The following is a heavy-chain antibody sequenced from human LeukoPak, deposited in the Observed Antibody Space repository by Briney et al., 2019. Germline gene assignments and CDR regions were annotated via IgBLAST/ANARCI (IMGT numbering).Heavy chain of an antibody. D-gene: IGHD6-6*01. Sequence: ASVKVSCKASGYTFTSYYMQWVRQAPGQGLEWMGIINPSGGSTSYAQKSQGRVTMTRDMSTSTVYMELSSLRSEDTAVYYCARGDQQLVSYYYYGMDVWGQGTTVTVSS. CDR3: ARGDQQLVSYYYYGMDV. J-gene: IGHJ6*02. V-gene: IGHV1-46*01. CDR1: GYTFTSYY. CDR2: INPSGGST.